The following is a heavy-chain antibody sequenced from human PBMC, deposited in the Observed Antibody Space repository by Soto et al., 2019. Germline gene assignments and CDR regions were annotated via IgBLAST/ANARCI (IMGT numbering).Heavy chain of an antibody. Sequence: EVQLVESGGGLVQPGGSLRLSCAASGFTFSDHYMDWVRQAPGKGLEWVGRTRNKANSYTTEYAASVKGRFTISKNNSKNSLYLKMNSLKTEDTAVYYCARGAGRYNFDYWGQGTLVTVSS. CDR3: ARGAGRYNFDY. J-gene: IGHJ4*02. CDR2: TRNKANSYTT. D-gene: IGHD1-26*01. V-gene: IGHV3-72*01. CDR1: GFTFSDHY.